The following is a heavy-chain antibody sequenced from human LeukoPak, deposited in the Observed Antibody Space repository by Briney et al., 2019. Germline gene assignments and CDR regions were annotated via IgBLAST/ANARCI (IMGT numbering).Heavy chain of an antibody. Sequence: PGGSLRLSCAASGFTVSSNYMSWVRPAPGKGLEWVSVVYSGGSTYYADSVQGRFTISRDNSKNTLYLLMNSLRAEDTAVYDCAIMYGSVSYYFDYWGQGTLVTVCS. CDR1: GFTVSSNY. CDR3: AIMYGSVSYYFDY. J-gene: IGHJ4*02. V-gene: IGHV3-66*01. D-gene: IGHD3-10*01. CDR2: VYSGGST.